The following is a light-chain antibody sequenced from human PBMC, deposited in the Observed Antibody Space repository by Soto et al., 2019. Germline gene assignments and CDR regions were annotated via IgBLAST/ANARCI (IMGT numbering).Light chain of an antibody. CDR3: QQYNNWLPIT. CDR2: GAS. CDR1: QSFSSN. J-gene: IGKJ5*01. Sequence: EIVMTQSPATLSVSPGERATLSCRASQSFSSNLAWYQHKPGQAPRLLIYGASTRATGIPARFSGSGSGTEFTLTISSLQSEDFVVYYCQQYNNWLPITFGQGTRLEIK. V-gene: IGKV3-15*01.